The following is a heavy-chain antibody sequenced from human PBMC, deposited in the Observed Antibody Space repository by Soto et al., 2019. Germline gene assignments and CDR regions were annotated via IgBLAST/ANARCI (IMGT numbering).Heavy chain of an antibody. CDR2: IYYSGST. CDR1: GGSISSGGYY. V-gene: IGHV4-31*03. D-gene: IGHD3-16*01. CDR3: ARGPTPTGVWGSSTVSFDI. Sequence: HVQLQESGPGLVKPSQTLSLTCTVSGGSISSGGYYWSWIRQHPGKGLEWIGYIYYSGSTYYNPSLKSRVTISVDTSKNQFSLKLSSVTAADTAVYYCARGPTPTGVWGSSTVSFDIWGQGTMVTVSS. J-gene: IGHJ3*02.